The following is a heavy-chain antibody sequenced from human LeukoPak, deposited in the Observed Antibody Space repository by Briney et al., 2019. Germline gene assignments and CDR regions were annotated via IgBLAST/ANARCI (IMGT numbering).Heavy chain of an antibody. CDR2: IYYSGST. D-gene: IGHD3-3*01. J-gene: IGHJ4*02. CDR3: ARGYDFWSGYVY. Sequence: PSETLSLTCTVSGGSISSYYWSWIRQPPGKGLEWIGYIYYSGSTYYNPSLKSRVTISVDTSKNQFSLKLSSVTAADTAVYYCARGYDFWSGYVYWGQGTLVTVSS. V-gene: IGHV4-59*08. CDR1: GGSISSYY.